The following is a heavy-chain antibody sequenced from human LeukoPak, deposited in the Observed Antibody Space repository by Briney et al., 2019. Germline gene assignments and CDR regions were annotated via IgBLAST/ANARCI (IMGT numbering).Heavy chain of an antibody. CDR1: GFTFSTYS. D-gene: IGHD3-10*01. CDR3: AGRSGSFDY. Sequence: GGSLRLSCAASGFTFSTYSLNWVRQAPGKGLEWVSYISSSSSTIYYADSVKGRFTISRDNAKNSLYLQMNSLRVEDTAVYYCAGRSGSFDYWGQGTLVTVSS. CDR2: ISSSSSTI. V-gene: IGHV3-48*01. J-gene: IGHJ4*02.